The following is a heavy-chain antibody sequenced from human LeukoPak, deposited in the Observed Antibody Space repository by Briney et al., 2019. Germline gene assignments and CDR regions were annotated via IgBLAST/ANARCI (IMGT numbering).Heavy chain of an antibody. V-gene: IGHV4-61*08. D-gene: IGHD3-9*01. CDR1: GGSISSGGYY. J-gene: IGHJ6*02. CDR2: IYHSGST. CDR3: ARDRYDILTGSYYYYGMDV. Sequence: PSETLSLTCTVSGGSISSGGYYWSWIRQPPGKGLEWIGYIYHSGSTYYNPSLKSRVTISVDTSKNQFSLKLSSVTAADTAVYYCARDRYDILTGSYYYYGMDVWGQGTTVTVSS.